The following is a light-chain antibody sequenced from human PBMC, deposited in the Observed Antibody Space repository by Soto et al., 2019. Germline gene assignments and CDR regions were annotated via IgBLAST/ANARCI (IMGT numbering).Light chain of an antibody. CDR3: QSYDSSLSGSSV. V-gene: IGLV1-40*01. Sequence: QSVLTQPPSVSGAPGQRVTISCTGSSSNIGAGYDVHWYQQLPGTAPKLLIYGNSNRPSGVPDRFSGSKSGTSASLAITGLQAEDEADYYCQSYDSSLSGSSVFGTGTKLPS. J-gene: IGLJ1*01. CDR2: GNS. CDR1: SSNIGAGYD.